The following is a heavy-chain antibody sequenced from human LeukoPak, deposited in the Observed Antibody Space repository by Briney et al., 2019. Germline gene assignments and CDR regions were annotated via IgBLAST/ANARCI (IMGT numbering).Heavy chain of an antibody. V-gene: IGHV4-34*01. CDR3: ARVLGIAVAEYYFDY. CDR1: GGSFSGYY. CDR2: INHSGST. Sequence: KSSETLSLTCAVYGGSFSGYYWSWIRQPPGKGLEWIGEINHSGSTNYNPSLKSRVTISVDTSKNQFSLKLSSVTAADTAVYYCARVLGIAVAEYYFDYWGQGTLVTVSS. D-gene: IGHD6-19*01. J-gene: IGHJ4*02.